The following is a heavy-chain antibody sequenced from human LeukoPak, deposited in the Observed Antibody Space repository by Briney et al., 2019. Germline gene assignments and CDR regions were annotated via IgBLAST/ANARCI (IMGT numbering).Heavy chain of an antibody. CDR2: ISWNSGSI. CDR3: AYFPSIAAAGREY. J-gene: IGHJ4*02. Sequence: PGGSLRLSCAASGFTSDDYAMHWVRQAPGKGLEWVSGISWNSGSIGYADSVKGRFTIFRDNAKNSLYLQMNSLRAEDTALYYCAYFPSIAAAGREYWGQGTLVTVSS. V-gene: IGHV3-9*02. CDR1: GFTSDDYA. D-gene: IGHD6-13*01.